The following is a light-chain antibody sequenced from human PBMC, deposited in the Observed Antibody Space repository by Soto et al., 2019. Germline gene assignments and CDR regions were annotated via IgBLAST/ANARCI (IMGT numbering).Light chain of an antibody. Sequence: QSVLTQPASVSGSPGQSITISCTGTSSSVVSYKFVSWYQQHSGKSPKLMIFEGNKRPSGVSNRFSGSKSGNTASLTISGLKVEDEADYYWCSSGGSPTYVFGTGTKVTVL. CDR3: CSSGGSPTYV. J-gene: IGLJ1*01. CDR2: EGN. CDR1: SSSVVSYKF. V-gene: IGLV2-23*01.